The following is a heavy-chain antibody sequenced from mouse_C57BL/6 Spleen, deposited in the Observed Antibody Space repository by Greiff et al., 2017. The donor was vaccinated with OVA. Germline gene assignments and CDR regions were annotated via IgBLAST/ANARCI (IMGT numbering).Heavy chain of an antibody. V-gene: IGHV2-5*01. CDR2: IWRGGST. D-gene: IGHD2-5*01. CDR1: GFSFTSYC. Sequence: VQLVESGPGLVQPSPSLSISCTVSGFSFTSYCVPWVRHSPGQGLEWLGVIWRGGSTDYYAAFMSRLSITKDNSKSQVFFKMNGLQADDTAIYYWAKGDSNLDYWGQGTTLTVSS. CDR3: AKGDSNLDY. J-gene: IGHJ2*01.